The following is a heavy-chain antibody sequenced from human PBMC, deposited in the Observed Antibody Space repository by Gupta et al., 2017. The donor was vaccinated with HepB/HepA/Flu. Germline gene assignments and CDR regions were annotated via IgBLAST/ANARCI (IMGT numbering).Heavy chain of an antibody. J-gene: IGHJ5*01. V-gene: IGHV3-7*01. CDR1: GFTFSNYW. CDR3: ARDIDS. Sequence: EVQLVESGGGLVQPGGSLRLSCAASGFTFSNYWMSWVRQAPGKGLEWVANIKQDGSERYYVDSLKGRFTISRDNAKNSLFLQMNSLRVEDTAVYYCARDIDSWGQGTLVTVSS. CDR2: IKQDGSER.